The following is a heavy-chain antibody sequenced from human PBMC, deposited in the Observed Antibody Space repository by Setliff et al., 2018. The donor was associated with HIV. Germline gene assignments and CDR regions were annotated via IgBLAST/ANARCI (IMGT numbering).Heavy chain of an antibody. CDR3: ARGEVTTVRYFNL. V-gene: IGHV4-34*01. Sequence: SETLSLTCAVSGGSFSGYYWNWIRQPPGEGLEWIGEIVHSGDTNYNPSLKSRVIISVDVSKNQFSLNLNSVTAADTAVYYCARGEVTTVRYFNLWGRGTLVTVSP. CDR1: GGSFSGYY. J-gene: IGHJ2*01. D-gene: IGHD3-3*01. CDR2: IVHSGDT.